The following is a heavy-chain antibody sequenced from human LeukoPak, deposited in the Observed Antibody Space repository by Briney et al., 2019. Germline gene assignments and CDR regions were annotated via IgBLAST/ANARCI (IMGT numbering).Heavy chain of an antibody. V-gene: IGHV3-7*01. Sequence: GGSLRLSCAASGFTFDRHYMTWVRQAPGKGLEWVANIKKDGSEKYYVDSVKGRFTISRDNAKNSLYLQMNSLRADDTAVYHCARQETSSYNGAFDIWGQGTMVTVSS. CDR3: ARQETSSYNGAFDI. J-gene: IGHJ3*02. D-gene: IGHD1-26*01. CDR1: GFTFDRHY. CDR2: IKKDGSEK.